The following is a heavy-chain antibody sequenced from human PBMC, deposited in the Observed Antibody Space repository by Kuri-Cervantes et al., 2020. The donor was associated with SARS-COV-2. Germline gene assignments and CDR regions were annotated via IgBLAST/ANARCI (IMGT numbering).Heavy chain of an antibody. V-gene: IGHV3-30*03. Sequence: GESLKISCAASGFTFSRFGMHWVRQAPGKGLEWVAVISYDGSNKYYADSVKGRFTISRDNSKNTLYLQMNSLRAEDTAVYYCARDVWSGYYYGMDVWGQGTTVTVSS. CDR2: ISYDGSNK. J-gene: IGHJ6*02. CDR3: ARDVWSGYYYGMDV. D-gene: IGHD3-3*01. CDR1: GFTFSRFG.